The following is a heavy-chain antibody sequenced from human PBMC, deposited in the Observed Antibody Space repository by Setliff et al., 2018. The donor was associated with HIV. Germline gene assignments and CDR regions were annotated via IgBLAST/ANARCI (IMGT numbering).Heavy chain of an antibody. CDR2: INTNTGNP. CDR3: ARDPRPLTIFAVVATNFYYYMDV. Sequence: ASVKVSCKASGYTFTTYSMNWVRQAPGQGLEWMGWINTNTGNPTYAQGFTGRFVFSLDTSVSTAYLQISSLKAEDTAVYYCARDPRPLTIFAVVATNFYYYMDVWGTGTTVTVSS. CDR1: GYTFTTYS. J-gene: IGHJ6*03. V-gene: IGHV7-4-1*02. D-gene: IGHD3-3*01.